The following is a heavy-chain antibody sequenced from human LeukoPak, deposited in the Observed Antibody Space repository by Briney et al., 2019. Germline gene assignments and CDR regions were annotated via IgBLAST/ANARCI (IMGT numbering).Heavy chain of an antibody. J-gene: IGHJ6*02. D-gene: IGHD2-15*01. V-gene: IGHV4-34*01. CDR1: GGSFSGYY. Sequence: SETLSLTFAVYGGSFSGYYRSGIRQPPGKGLEWIGEINHSGSTKYNPSLKSRVVISVDTSKNQFSLKLSSVTAADTAVYYCARGVAETYFYYGMDVWGQGTTVTVSS. CDR2: INHSGST. CDR3: ARGVAETYFYYGMDV.